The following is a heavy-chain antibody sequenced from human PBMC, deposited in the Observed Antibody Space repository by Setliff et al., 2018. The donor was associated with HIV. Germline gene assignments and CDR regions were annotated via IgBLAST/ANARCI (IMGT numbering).Heavy chain of an antibody. V-gene: IGHV1-69*05. CDR2: IIPLFGTA. CDR1: GYTFTSYY. Sequence: ASVKVSCKASGYTFTSYYMHWVRQAPGQGLEWMGGIIPLFGTANYAQKFQGRVTITTDESTRTSYMELSSLRSEDTAVYYCARDSLAAAEYYGMDVWGQGTTVTVSS. D-gene: IGHD6-13*01. J-gene: IGHJ6*02. CDR3: ARDSLAAAEYYGMDV.